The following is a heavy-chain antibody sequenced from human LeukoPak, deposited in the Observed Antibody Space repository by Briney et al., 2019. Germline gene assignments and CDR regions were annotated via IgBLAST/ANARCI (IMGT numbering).Heavy chain of an antibody. D-gene: IGHD2-15*01. CDR3: ARARWTDSNWFDP. V-gene: IGHV3-9*01. J-gene: IGHJ5*02. CDR2: ISWNSVNI. Sequence: PGGSLRLSCAASGFTFDDYAMHWVRQVPGKGLEWVSGISWNSVNIGYADSVKGRFTISRDNAENSLFLQMNSLRAEDTAVYYCARARWTDSNWFDPWGQGTLVTVSS. CDR1: GFTFDDYA.